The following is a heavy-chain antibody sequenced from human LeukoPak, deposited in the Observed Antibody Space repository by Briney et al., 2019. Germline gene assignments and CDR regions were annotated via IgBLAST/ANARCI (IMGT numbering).Heavy chain of an antibody. J-gene: IGHJ3*01. CDR2: FPPDNGET. D-gene: IGHD1-26*01. CDR1: GYALTELS. Sequence: ASVKVSCKVSGYALTELSMNWVRQAPGKGLEWMATFPPDNGETIYAQKFQGRVSMTEDTSTDTVYMELKSLSSEDTAVYYCATIEATWGAFDVWGQGTLVAVSS. V-gene: IGHV1-24*01. CDR3: ATIEATWGAFDV.